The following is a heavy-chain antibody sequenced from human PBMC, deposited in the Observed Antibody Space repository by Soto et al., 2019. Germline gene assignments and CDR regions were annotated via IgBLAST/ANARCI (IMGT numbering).Heavy chain of an antibody. V-gene: IGHV3-23*01. CDR1: GFTFSDFG. Sequence: GGSLRLSCAASGFTFSDFGMSWVRQAPGKGPEWVSVISGSGDATYYAASVKGRFTLSRDNSKNTLYLQMNSLTVADTAVYYCAKKVTIYAVDPADYWGQGTQVTVSS. CDR3: AKKVTIYAVDPADY. J-gene: IGHJ4*02. CDR2: ISGSGDAT. D-gene: IGHD3-3*01.